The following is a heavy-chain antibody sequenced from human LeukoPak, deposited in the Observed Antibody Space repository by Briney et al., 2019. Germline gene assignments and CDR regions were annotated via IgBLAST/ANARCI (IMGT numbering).Heavy chain of an antibody. CDR2: IYYSGST. V-gene: IGHV4-59*01. J-gene: IGHJ4*02. CDR1: GGSTSSYY. Sequence: SETLSLTCTVSGGSTSSYYWSWLRQPPGKGLEWIGYIYYSGSTNYNPSLKSRVTISVDTSKNQFSLKLSSVTAADTAVYYCAREDYYDSSGYYVWGQGTLVTVSS. CDR3: AREDYYDSSGYYV. D-gene: IGHD3-22*01.